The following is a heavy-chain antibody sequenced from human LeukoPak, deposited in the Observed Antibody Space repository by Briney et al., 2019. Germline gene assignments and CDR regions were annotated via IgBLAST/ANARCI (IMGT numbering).Heavy chain of an antibody. D-gene: IGHD3-10*02. Sequence: QPGGSLRLSCAASGFTFSSYAMSWVRQAPGKGLEWVSAISGSGGSTYYADSVKGRFTISRDNSKNTLCLQMNSLRAEDTAVYYCAHARFGGYYGMDVWGQGTTVTVSS. CDR3: AHARFGGYYGMDV. CDR2: ISGSGGST. V-gene: IGHV3-23*01. CDR1: GFTFSSYA. J-gene: IGHJ6*02.